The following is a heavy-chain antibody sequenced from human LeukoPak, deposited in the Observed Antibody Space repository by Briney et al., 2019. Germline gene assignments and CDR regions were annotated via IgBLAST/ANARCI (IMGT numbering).Heavy chain of an antibody. V-gene: IGHV3-49*04. Sequence: GRFLRLSCTPSGFTFGDYAMSWVRQAPGKGLEWVGFIRSKAFGATTEYAASVKGRFTVSRDDSKSIAYLQMNSLKTEDTAVYYCTRGPPGLTVTYFQHWGQGTLVTVSS. CDR2: IRSKAFGATT. CDR1: GFTFGDYA. CDR3: TRGPPGLTVTYFQH. D-gene: IGHD4-11*01. J-gene: IGHJ1*01.